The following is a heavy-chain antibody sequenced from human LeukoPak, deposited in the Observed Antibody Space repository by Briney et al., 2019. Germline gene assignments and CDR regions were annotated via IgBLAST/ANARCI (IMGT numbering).Heavy chain of an antibody. CDR2: IIPIFGTA. CDR3: SRDKGSYYDFWSGYYSPFDY. V-gene: IGHV1-69*05. D-gene: IGHD3-3*01. Sequence: GASVKVSCKASGGTFSSYAISWVREAPGQGLEWMARIIPIFGTANYAQKFQGRVTITTDESTSTAYMELSSLRSEDTAVYYCSRDKGSYYDFWSGYYSPFDYWGQGTLVTVSS. CDR1: GGTFSSYA. J-gene: IGHJ4*02.